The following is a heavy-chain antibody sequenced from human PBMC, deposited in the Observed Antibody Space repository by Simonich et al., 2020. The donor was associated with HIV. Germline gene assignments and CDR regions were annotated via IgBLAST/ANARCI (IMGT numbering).Heavy chain of an antibody. Sequence: QITLKESGPTLVKPTQTLTLTCTFSGFSLSTRGVCVGWIRQPPGKALEWLVLIYWDDDKRYSPSLKSRLIISKDTSKNQVVLTMTNMDPVDTATYYCTHWRITGNFDVWGPGTMVTVSS. CDR1: GFSLSTRGVC. J-gene: IGHJ3*01. D-gene: IGHD2-8*02. V-gene: IGHV2-5*02. CDR3: THWRITGNFDV. CDR2: IYWDDDK.